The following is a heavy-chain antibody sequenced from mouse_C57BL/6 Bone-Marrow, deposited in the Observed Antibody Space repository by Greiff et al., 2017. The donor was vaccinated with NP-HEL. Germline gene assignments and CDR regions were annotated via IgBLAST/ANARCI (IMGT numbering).Heavy chain of an antibody. CDR3: AREGYDYDWALYAMDY. V-gene: IGHV3-6*01. CDR1: GYSITSGYY. CDR2: ISYDGSN. D-gene: IGHD2-4*01. Sequence: EVQRVESGPGLVKPSQSLSLTCSVTGYSITSGYYWNWIRQFPGNKLEWMGYISYDGSNNYNPSLKNRISITRDTSKNQFFLKLNSVTTEDTATYYCAREGYDYDWALYAMDYWGQGTSVTVSS. J-gene: IGHJ4*01.